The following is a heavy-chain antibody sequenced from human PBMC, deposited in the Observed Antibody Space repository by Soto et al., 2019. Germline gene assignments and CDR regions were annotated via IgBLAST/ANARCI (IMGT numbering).Heavy chain of an antibody. CDR2: IIPIFGTA. J-gene: IGHJ5*02. D-gene: IGHD2-2*02. CDR1: GGTFSSYA. Sequence: SVKVCFKACGGTFSSYAISLVRQAPGQGLEWIGGIIPIFGTANYAQKFQGRVTITADESTSTAYMELSSLRSEDTAVYYCASLDIVVVPAAILDRSNWFDPWGQGTLVTVSS. CDR3: ASLDIVVVPAAILDRSNWFDP. V-gene: IGHV1-69*13.